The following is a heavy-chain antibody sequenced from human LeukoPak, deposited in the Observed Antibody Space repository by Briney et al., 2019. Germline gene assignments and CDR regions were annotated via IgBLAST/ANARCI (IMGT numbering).Heavy chain of an antibody. V-gene: IGHV4-38-2*02. D-gene: IGHD3-9*01. J-gene: IGHJ4*02. CDR3: ARGALRYFDWFSDY. CDR2: IYHSGST. Sequence: PSETLSLTCTVSGYSISSGYYWGWIRQPPGKGLEWIGSIYHSGSTYYNPSLKSRVTISVDMSKNQFSLKLSSVTAADTAVYYCARGALRYFDWFSDYWGQGTLVTVSS. CDR1: GYSISSGYY.